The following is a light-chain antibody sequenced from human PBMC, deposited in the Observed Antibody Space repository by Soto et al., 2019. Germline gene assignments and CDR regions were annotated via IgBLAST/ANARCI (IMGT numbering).Light chain of an antibody. J-gene: IGKJ5*01. CDR2: SAS. CDR3: QQANSFPS. CDR1: QSISSW. Sequence: DIKMTQSPSTLSASVGDRVTITCRASQSISSWLAWYQQKPGKAPELLISSASILQSGVPSRFSGSGSGTDFSLTISSLQPEDFATYFCQQANSFPSFGQGTRLEIK. V-gene: IGKV1-12*02.